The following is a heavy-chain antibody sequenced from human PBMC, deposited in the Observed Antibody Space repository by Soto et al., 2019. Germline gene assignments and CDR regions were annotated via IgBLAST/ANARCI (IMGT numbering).Heavy chain of an antibody. CDR2: IYYSGNT. CDR1: GGSINSYY. Sequence: QVQLQESGPGLVKPSETLSLTCTVSGGSINSYYWSWIRQPPGKGLEWLGYIYYSGNTNYNPSLKSRVTISVDTSKNQFSLELSSVTAADTAVYYCARHRGGVIVSNYWFFDLWGRGTLVTVSS. CDR3: ARHRGGVIVSNYWFFDL. D-gene: IGHD3-16*02. J-gene: IGHJ2*01. V-gene: IGHV4-59*08.